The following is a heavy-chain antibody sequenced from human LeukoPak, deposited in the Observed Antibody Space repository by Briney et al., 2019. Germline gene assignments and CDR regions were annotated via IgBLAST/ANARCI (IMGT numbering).Heavy chain of an antibody. CDR2: IYYTGST. V-gene: IGHV4-59*08. CDR3: ATTGYCSGASCYGEYFQH. J-gene: IGHJ1*01. Sequence: PSETLSLTCTVSGGSISPYYWTWIRQPPGKGLEWIGYIYYTGSTNYNPSLKSRVTTSVDTSKNQFSLKLSSVTAADTAVYYCATTGYCSGASCYGEYFQHWGQGTLVTVSS. CDR1: GGSISPYY. D-gene: IGHD2-15*01.